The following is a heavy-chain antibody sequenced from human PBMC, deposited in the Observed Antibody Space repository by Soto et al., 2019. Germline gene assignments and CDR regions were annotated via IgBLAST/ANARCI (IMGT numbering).Heavy chain of an antibody. D-gene: IGHD3-10*01. V-gene: IGHV1-69*01. J-gene: IGHJ4*02. CDR2: IIPGLGTI. CDR3: ARDGLIRGAIIGNFDY. Sequence: VQLVQSGAEVKKPGSSVKVSCKASGGTFSRYVVSWVRQAPGQGLAWMGGIIPGLGTINYAQKFQGRVTITADESTSTAYMKLSSLRSEDTAVYYCARDGLIRGAIIGNFDYWGQGTLVTVSS. CDR1: GGTFSRYV.